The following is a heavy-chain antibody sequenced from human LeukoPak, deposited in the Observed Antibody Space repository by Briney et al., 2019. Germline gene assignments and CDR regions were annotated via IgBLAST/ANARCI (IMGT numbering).Heavy chain of an antibody. V-gene: IGHV3-20*04. CDR2: IMWDGGRT. CDR3: AREGAFPDSNGYYFDR. D-gene: IGHD4-11*01. J-gene: IGHJ4*02. Sequence: PGGSLRLSCAASGFTFDDYGMNWVRQAPGKGLEWVSGIMWDGGRTDYADSVKGRFSISRDNAKNALYLQMNSLRVEDTVLYYCAREGAFPDSNGYYFDRWGQGTLVTVSS. CDR1: GFTFDDYG.